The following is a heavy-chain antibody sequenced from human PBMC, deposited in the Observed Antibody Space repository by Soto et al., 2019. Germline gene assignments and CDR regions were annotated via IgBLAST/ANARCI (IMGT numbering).Heavy chain of an antibody. D-gene: IGHD2-15*01. V-gene: IGHV4-31*03. CDR2: VHSSGGA. CDR3: ARRGTYYFDY. J-gene: IGHJ4*02. Sequence: SETLSLTCTVSGGSINVFSYYWSWVRQHPEKGLEWIGYVHSSGGAYYNPSLKSRVTISIDTSANLYSLNLASVTAADTAVYYCARRGTYYFDYWGQGILVTVSS. CDR1: GGSINVFSYY.